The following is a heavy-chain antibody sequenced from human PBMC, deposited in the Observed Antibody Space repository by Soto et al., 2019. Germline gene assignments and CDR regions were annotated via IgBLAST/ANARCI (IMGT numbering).Heavy chain of an antibody. CDR2: IKSKSDGGTT. CDR3: SSDIWYGAGCK. CDR1: GFTFRDAW. D-gene: IGHD4-17*01. Sequence: GGSLRLSCAASGFTFRDAWMSWVRQAPGQGLEWIGRIKSKSDGGTTDYAAPVKGRFTISRDDSNNTLFLQMNSLKTEDTAVYYCSSDIWYGAGCKWAQGTLVT. J-gene: IGHJ1*01. V-gene: IGHV3-15*01.